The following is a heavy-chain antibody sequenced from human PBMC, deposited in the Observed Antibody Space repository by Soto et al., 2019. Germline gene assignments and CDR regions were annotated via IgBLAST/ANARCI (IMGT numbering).Heavy chain of an antibody. J-gene: IGHJ4*02. V-gene: IGHV4-30-4*01. Sequence: QVHLQESGPGLVKPSQTLSLTCTVSGDSITNGDYYWSWIRQPPGKGLEWIGYIYYSGRTDYVPSFKGGVNRSVDMSMNQCALCLSSLTAADTAVYYCAGRLLAEDFWGQGTLVTVSS. CDR2: IYYSGRT. CDR3: AGRLLAEDF. CDR1: GDSITNGDYY.